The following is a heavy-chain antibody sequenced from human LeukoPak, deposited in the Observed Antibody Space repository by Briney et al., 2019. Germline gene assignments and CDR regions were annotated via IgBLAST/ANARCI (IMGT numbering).Heavy chain of an antibody. V-gene: IGHV3-48*01. J-gene: IGHJ3*02. D-gene: IGHD3-9*01. CDR3: ARVSGGYFDWLLARNDAFDI. CDR2: ISSSGPTI. CDR1: GFTFSSFS. Sequence: GGSLRLSCAASGFTFSSFSMNWVRQAPGKGLEWISYISSSGPTIYYADSVKGRFTISRDNSKNTLYLQMNSLRAEDTAVYYCARVSGGYFDWLLARNDAFDIWGQGTMVTVSS.